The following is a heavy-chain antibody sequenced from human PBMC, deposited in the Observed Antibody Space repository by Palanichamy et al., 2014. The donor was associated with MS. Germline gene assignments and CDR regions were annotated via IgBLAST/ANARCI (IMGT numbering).Heavy chain of an antibody. D-gene: IGHD6-13*01. CDR1: GGTFRSDG. Sequence: QVQLVQSGAEAKKPGSSVKVSCEASGGTFRSDGFDWVRQAPGQGLEWMGRIIPVLGTTLYAQKFQGRVTITADTSTSTTYMELSSLTSADTAVYYCAREAKIPAAGKVNFDSWGQGTLVTVSS. CDR3: AREAKIPAAGKVNFDS. V-gene: IGHV1-69*04. J-gene: IGHJ4*02. CDR2: IIPVLGTT.